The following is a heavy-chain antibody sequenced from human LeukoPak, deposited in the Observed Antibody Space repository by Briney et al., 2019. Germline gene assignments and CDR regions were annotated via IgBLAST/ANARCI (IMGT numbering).Heavy chain of an antibody. V-gene: IGHV1-8*03. CDR3: ARGGVYYDFWRGYHDAFDI. CDR2: MNPNSGNT. D-gene: IGHD3-3*01. Sequence: ASVTVSCKASGYTFTSYDINWVRQATGQGLEWMGWMNPNSGNTGYAQKFQGRVTITRNTSISTAYMELSSLRSEDTAVYYCARGGVYYDFWRGYHDAFDIWGQGTMVTVSS. J-gene: IGHJ3*02. CDR1: GYTFTSYD.